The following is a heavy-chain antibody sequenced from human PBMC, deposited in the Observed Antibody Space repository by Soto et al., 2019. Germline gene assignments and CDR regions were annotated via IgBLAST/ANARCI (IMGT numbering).Heavy chain of an antibody. V-gene: IGHV4-39*01. D-gene: IGHD4-17*01. CDR3: ARLRPAAYGDYDDY. Sequence: KPSETLSLTCTVSGGSISSSSYYWGWIRQPPGKGLEWIGSIYYSGSTYYNPSLKSRVTISVDTSKNQFSLKLSSVTAADTAVYYCARLRPAAYGDYDDYWGQGTLVTVSS. J-gene: IGHJ4*02. CDR1: GGSISSSSYY. CDR2: IYYSGST.